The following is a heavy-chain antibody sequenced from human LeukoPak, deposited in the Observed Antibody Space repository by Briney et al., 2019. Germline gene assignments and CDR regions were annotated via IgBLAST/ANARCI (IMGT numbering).Heavy chain of an antibody. V-gene: IGHV4-34*01. D-gene: IGHD3-9*01. Sequence: QPSETLSLTCVADGGYFSGFYWTWVRQAPGKGLEWIGEISYSGSTKYNPSLKSRATIEVDTSKKQISLNLSSVTAADTGVYYCAKGKAGHYHSVTDEYYYYMDVWGKGTTVIVSS. CDR2: ISYSGST. CDR1: GGYFSGFY. CDR3: AKGKAGHYHSVTDEYYYYMDV. J-gene: IGHJ6*03.